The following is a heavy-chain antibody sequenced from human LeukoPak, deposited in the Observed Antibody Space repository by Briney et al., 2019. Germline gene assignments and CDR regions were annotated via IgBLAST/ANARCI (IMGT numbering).Heavy chain of an antibody. D-gene: IGHD5-12*01. CDR1: GFSLSGYW. Sequence: PGGSLRLSCAAFGFSLSGYWMSWVRQAPGKGLEWVARLHADGSEEYYVDSVKGRFTISRDNAKNSLYLQMNSLSVEDTAVYYCARGGYSFDYLGQGTLVTVSS. CDR2: LHADGSEE. CDR3: ARGGYSFDY. V-gene: IGHV3-7*01. J-gene: IGHJ4*02.